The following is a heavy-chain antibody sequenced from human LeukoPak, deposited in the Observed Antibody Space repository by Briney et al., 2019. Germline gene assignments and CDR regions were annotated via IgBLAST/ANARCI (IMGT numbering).Heavy chain of an antibody. CDR1: GFTFSSFW. CDR3: ARGSPMWGATARY. D-gene: IGHD1-26*01. Sequence: GGSLRLSCAASGFTFSSFWMSWVRQTPGKGLEWVANIKQDGSEKYYVDSVKGRFTISRDNAKNSLYLQMNSLRAEDAAVYYCARGSPMWGATARYWGQGTLVTVSS. J-gene: IGHJ4*02. V-gene: IGHV3-7*01. CDR2: IKQDGSEK.